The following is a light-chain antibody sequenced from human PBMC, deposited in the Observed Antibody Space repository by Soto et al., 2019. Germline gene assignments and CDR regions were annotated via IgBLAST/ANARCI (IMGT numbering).Light chain of an antibody. V-gene: IGKV1-27*01. CDR1: QDIRNF. CDR3: QKYSSVPV. Sequence: DIQMTQSPTSLSASVGDRVTITCRASQDIRNFVDWYQQKPGKDPKLLIYAASTLQSGVPSRFSGSGSGTDFTLTINSLQPEDVATYSCQKYSSVPVFGPGTKVEIK. J-gene: IGKJ3*01. CDR2: AAS.